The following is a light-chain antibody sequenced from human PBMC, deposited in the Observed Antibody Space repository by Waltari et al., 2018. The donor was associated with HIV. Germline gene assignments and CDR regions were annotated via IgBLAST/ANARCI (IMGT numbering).Light chain of an antibody. CDR1: DIESKS. CDR3: QVWDNNSDHHVV. J-gene: IGLJ2*01. V-gene: IGLV3-21*04. Sequence: SYVLTQPPSVSVAPGKTARITCGGNDIESKSVNWYPQKPGQAPVLVIYYDRDRPSGIPDRFSGSNSGNTATLTISRVEAGDEADYYCQVWDNNSDHHVVLGGGTKLTV. CDR2: YDR.